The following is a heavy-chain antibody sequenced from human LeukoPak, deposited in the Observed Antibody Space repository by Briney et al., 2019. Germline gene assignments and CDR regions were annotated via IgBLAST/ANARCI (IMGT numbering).Heavy chain of an antibody. D-gene: IGHD3-10*01. CDR2: VYYSGST. V-gene: IGHV4-59*12. J-gene: IGHJ4*02. Sequence: SETLSLTCTVSGGSIGSYFWGWIRHPPGTGLEWVGYVYYSGSTNYNPSLTLRIPISLDTSKNQFSVELSSVTAADTAMYYCARGPAGSYFHVPDYWGQGTQVTVSS. CDR3: ARGPAGSYFHVPDY. CDR1: GGSIGSYF.